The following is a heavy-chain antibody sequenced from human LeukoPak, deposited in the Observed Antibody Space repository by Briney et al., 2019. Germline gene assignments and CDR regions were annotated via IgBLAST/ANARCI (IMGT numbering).Heavy chain of an antibody. CDR1: GYTFTGYY. CDR3: ARVNDFWSGHDAFVI. CDR2: INPNSGGT. J-gene: IGHJ3*02. D-gene: IGHD3-3*01. V-gene: IGHV1-2*02. Sequence: ASVKVSCKASGYTFTGYYMHWVRQAPGQGLEWMGWINPNSGGTNYAQKFQGRVTMTRDTSISTAYMELSRLRSDDTAVYYCARVNDFWSGHDAFVIWGQGTMVTVSS.